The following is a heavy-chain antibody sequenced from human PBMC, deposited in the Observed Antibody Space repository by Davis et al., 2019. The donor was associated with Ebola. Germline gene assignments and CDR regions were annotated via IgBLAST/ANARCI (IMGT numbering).Heavy chain of an antibody. CDR2: ISWNSGSI. Sequence: GESLKISCAASGFTFSSYAMSWVRQAPGKGLEWVSGISWNSGSIGYADSVKGRFTISRDDSKNTLYLQMNSLRPEDTAVYYCARTMTTMVIGRFDYWGQGTLVTVSS. D-gene: IGHD4-23*01. CDR1: GFTFSSYA. J-gene: IGHJ4*02. CDR3: ARTMTTMVIGRFDY. V-gene: IGHV3-23*01.